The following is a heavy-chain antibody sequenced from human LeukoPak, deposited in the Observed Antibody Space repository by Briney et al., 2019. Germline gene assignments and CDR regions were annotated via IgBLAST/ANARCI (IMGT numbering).Heavy chain of an antibody. CDR2: IYSGGST. V-gene: IGHV3-53*01. Sequence: GGSLRLSCAASGFTVSSNYMSWVRQAPGKGLEWVSVIYSGGSTYYADSVKGRLTISRDNSKNTLYLQMNSLRAEDTAVYYCAREVDYYDSSGYYSSRYFQHWGQGTLVTVSS. D-gene: IGHD3-22*01. CDR3: AREVDYYDSSGYYSSRYFQH. J-gene: IGHJ1*01. CDR1: GFTVSSNY.